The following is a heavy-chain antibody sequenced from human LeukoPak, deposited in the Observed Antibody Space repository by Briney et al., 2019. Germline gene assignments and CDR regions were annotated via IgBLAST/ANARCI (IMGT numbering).Heavy chain of an antibody. CDR2: IKSKTDGGTT. J-gene: IGHJ4*02. CDR1: GFTFSNAW. CDR3: TTDPGIAVADSFDY. V-gene: IGHV3-15*01. Sequence: GGSLRLSCAASGFTFSNAWMSWVRQAPGKGLEWVGRIKSKTDGGTTDYAAPVKGRFTISRDDSKNTLYLQMNSLKTEDTAVYYCTTDPGIAVADSFDYWGQGTLVSVSS. D-gene: IGHD6-19*01.